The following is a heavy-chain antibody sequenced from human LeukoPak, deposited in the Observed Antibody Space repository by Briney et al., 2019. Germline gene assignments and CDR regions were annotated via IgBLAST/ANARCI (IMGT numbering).Heavy chain of an antibody. D-gene: IGHD1-26*01. CDR3: ARGPIVGATTVSPFHY. V-gene: IGHV3-74*01. CDR2: VNTDGSDI. Sequence: PGGSLRLSCAASGFTFSSYWMHWVRQAPAKGLVWVSRVNTDGSDISYADSVKGRFTISRDNAKNTLYLQMNSLRAEDTAVYFCARGPIVGATTVSPFHYWGQGTLVTVSS. CDR1: GFTFSSYW. J-gene: IGHJ4*02.